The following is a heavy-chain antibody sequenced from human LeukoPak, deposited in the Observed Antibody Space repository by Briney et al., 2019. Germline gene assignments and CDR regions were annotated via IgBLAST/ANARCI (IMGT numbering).Heavy chain of an antibody. D-gene: IGHD5-24*01. J-gene: IGHJ4*02. CDR1: GGSISSYY. V-gene: IGHV4-59*12. CDR2: IYYSGST. CDR3: ARDPPEGATIEVYFDY. Sequence: SETLSLTCTVSGGSISSYYWSWIRQPPGKGLEWIGYIYYSGSTNYNPSLKSRVTISIDTSKNQFSLKLSSVTAADTAVYYCARDPPEGATIEVYFDYWGQGTLVTVSS.